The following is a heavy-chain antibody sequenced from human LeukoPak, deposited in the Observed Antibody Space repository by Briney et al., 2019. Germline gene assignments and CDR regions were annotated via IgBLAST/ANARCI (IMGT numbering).Heavy chain of an antibody. CDR2: INGDGTYT. D-gene: IGHD5-12*01. CDR1: GFTFSSCW. V-gene: IGHV3-74*01. Sequence: GGSLRLSCAASGFTFSSCWMHWVRQGPGKGLVWVSRINGDGTYTSYADSVKGRFTISRDNAKNSLFLQMNSLRAEDTAVYYCARAPTSGYDTTYFYAMDVWGQGTTVTVSS. CDR3: ARAPTSGYDTTYFYAMDV. J-gene: IGHJ6*02.